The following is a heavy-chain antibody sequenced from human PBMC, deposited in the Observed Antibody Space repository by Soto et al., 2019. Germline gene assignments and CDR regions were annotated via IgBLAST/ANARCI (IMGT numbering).Heavy chain of an antibody. V-gene: IGHV1-46*01. CDR2: INPSGGST. J-gene: IGHJ6*02. CDR3: ARDFQQLYGMDV. D-gene: IGHD6-13*01. CDR1: GYAFTSYY. Sequence: QVQLVQSGAGVKKPGASVKVSCNASGYAFTSYYMHWVRQAPGQGLEWMGIINPSGGSTSYAQKFQGRVTMTRDTSTSTVYMELSSLRSEDTAVYYCARDFQQLYGMDVWGQGTTVTVSS.